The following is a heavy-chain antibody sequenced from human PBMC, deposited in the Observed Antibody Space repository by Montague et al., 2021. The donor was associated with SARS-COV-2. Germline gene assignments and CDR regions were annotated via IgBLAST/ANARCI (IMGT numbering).Heavy chain of an antibody. CDR1: GYSISRGYY. D-gene: IGHD3-3*01. Sequence: SETLSLTCTVSGYSISRGYYWGWVRQPPGKGLEWIGGIYHSGSTYYNPSLKSRVTISVDTSKNQFSLKLSSVTAADTAVYYCARVVRYDDFWSCRAQTSPDYWGQGTLVTVSS. V-gene: IGHV4-38-2*02. CDR3: ARVVRYDDFWSCRAQTSPDY. CDR2: IYHSGST. J-gene: IGHJ4*02.